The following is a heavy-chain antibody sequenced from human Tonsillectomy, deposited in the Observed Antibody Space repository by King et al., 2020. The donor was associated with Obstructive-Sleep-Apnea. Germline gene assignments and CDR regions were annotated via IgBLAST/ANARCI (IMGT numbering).Heavy chain of an antibody. CDR1: GFTFSSYA. CDR3: AKRRATNWNDPWDWFDP. D-gene: IGHD1-1*01. Sequence: VQLVESGGGLVQPGGSLRLSCAASGFTFSSYAMSWVRQAPGKGLEWVSAISGSGGSTYYADSVKGRFTISRDNSKNTLYLQMNSLRAEDTALYYCAKRRATNWNDPWDWFDPWGQGTLVTVSS. J-gene: IGHJ5*02. V-gene: IGHV3-23*04. CDR2: ISGSGGST.